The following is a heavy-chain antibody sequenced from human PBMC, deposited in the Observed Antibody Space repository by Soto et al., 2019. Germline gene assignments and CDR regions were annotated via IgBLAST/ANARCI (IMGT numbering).Heavy chain of an antibody. D-gene: IGHD6-13*01. V-gene: IGHV3-30*18. CDR2: ISYDGSNK. J-gene: IGHJ5*02. CDR1: GFTFSSYG. CDR3: AKTVSSSWSSWFDP. Sequence: PGGSLRLSCAASGFTFSSYGMHWVRQAPGKGLEWVAVISYDGSNKYYADSVKGRFTISRDNSKNTLYLQMNSLRAGDTAVYYCAKTVSSSWSSWFDPWGQGTLVTVSS.